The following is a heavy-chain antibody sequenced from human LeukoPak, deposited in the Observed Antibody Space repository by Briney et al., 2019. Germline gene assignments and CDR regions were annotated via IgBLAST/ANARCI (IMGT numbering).Heavy chain of an antibody. CDR2: IYYSGST. Sequence: SETLSLTCTVSGGSISSYYWSWIRQPPGKGLEWIGYIYYSGSTNYNPSLKSRVTISVDTSKNQFSLKLSSVTAADTAVYYCTRTTYFAYYYYMDVWGKGTTVTVSS. D-gene: IGHD2/OR15-2a*01. CDR3: TRTTYFAYYYYMDV. J-gene: IGHJ6*03. V-gene: IGHV4-59*01. CDR1: GGSISSYY.